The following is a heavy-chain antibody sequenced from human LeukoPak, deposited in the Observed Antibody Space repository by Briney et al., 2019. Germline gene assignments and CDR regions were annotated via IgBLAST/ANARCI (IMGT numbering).Heavy chain of an antibody. CDR2: INHSGST. J-gene: IGHJ5*02. D-gene: IGHD3-10*01. CDR1: GGSFSGYY. CDR3: ARRGTITMVRGVTAYNWFDP. Sequence: KPSETLSLTCAVYGGSFSGYYWSWIRQPPGKGLEWIGEINHSGSTNYNPSLKSRVTISVDTSKNQFSLKLSSVTAADTAVYYCARRGTITMVRGVTAYNWFDPWGQGTLVTVSS. V-gene: IGHV4-34*01.